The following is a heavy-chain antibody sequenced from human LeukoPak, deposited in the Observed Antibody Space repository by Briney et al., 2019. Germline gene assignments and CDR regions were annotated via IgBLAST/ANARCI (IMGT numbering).Heavy chain of an antibody. Sequence: ASVKVSCKASGYTFTGYYMHWVRQAPGQGLEWMGWINPNSGGTNYAQKFQGRVTMTRDTSISTAYMELSRLRSDDTAVYYCARVDYSYGHSSWPKYYCDSSGYYQALDYWGQGTLVTVSS. V-gene: IGHV1-2*02. CDR2: INPNSGGT. D-gene: IGHD3-22*01. CDR1: GYTFTGYY. J-gene: IGHJ4*02. CDR3: ARVDYSYGHSSWPKYYCDSSGYYQALDY.